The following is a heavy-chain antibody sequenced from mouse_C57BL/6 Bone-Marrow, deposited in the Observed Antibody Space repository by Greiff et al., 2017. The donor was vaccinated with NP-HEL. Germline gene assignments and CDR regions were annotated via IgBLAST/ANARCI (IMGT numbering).Heavy chain of an antibody. D-gene: IGHD1-1*01. CDR1: GFTFSSYG. J-gene: IGHJ3*01. CDR3: ARPSFYCYGSSDPFAY. V-gene: IGHV5-6*01. CDR2: ISSGGSYT. Sequence: EVHLVESGGDLVKPGGSLKLSCAASGFTFSSYGMSWVRQTPDKRLEWVATISSGGSYTYYPDSVKGRFTISRDNAKNTLYLQQSRLKSEDTAMYYCARPSFYCYGSSDPFAYWGQGTLVAVSA.